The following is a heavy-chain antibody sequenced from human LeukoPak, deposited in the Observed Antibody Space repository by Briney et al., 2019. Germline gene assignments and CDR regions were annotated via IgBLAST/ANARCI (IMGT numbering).Heavy chain of an antibody. D-gene: IGHD5-24*01. J-gene: IGHJ4*02. Sequence: ESLKISCKSSGYSFSSYWIGWVRQIPGKGLEWMGIINPADSDPRTSLSIQVQVTISADRSSSTAYLQCSSLNASDTARDYCARGEGGYNDAFWGQGTLVSVSS. V-gene: IGHV5-51*01. CDR2: INPADSDP. CDR1: GYSFSSYW. CDR3: ARGEGGYNDAF.